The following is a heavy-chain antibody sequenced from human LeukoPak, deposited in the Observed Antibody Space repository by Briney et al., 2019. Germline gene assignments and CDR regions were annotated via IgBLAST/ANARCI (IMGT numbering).Heavy chain of an antibody. Sequence: PSETLSLTCTVVAPSIVSYYSSCVRQPPGKGLEWIANIYHTGSTNYNPSLSSRVTIPIDTAKNQFSLKLTSVTAADTAVYYCARRGRNSSGWQDYLGGQGTLVTVSS. CDR1: APSIVSYY. V-gene: IGHV4-59*01. CDR3: ARRGRNSSGWQDYL. D-gene: IGHD6-25*01. J-gene: IGHJ4*02. CDR2: IYHTGST.